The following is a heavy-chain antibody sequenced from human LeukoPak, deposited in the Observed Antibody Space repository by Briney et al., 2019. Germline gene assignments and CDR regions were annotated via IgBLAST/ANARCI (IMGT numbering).Heavy chain of an antibody. D-gene: IGHD5-18*01. J-gene: IGHJ3*02. CDR2: ISAYNGNT. CDR3: ARSNLRGYSYGFAFDI. CDR1: GFTFTSSA. Sequence: ASVKVSCKASGFTFTSSAMQWVRQARGQRLEWMGWISAYNGNTNYAQKLQGRVTMTTDTSTSTAYMELRSLRSDDTAVYYCARSNLRGYSYGFAFDIWGQGTMVTVSS. V-gene: IGHV1-18*01.